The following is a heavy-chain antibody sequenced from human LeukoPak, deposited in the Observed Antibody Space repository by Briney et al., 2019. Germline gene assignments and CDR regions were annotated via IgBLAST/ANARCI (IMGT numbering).Heavy chain of an antibody. V-gene: IGHV3-21*01. J-gene: IGHJ4*02. Sequence: GGSLRLSCAASGFTFNTYSMNWVGQARRKGLEWVSSISYNSAYIFYADSLQGRFTISRHNAKNSVYLQMNSLTAEDTVVYYSARTWAPYSNQYYFDYWGQGTLVTVSS. CDR1: GFTFNTYS. D-gene: IGHD6-13*01. CDR2: ISYNSAYI. CDR3: ARTWAPYSNQYYFDY.